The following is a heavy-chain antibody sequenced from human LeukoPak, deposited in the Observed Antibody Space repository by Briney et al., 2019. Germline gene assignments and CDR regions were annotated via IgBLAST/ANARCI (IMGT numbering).Heavy chain of an antibody. CDR2: IIPIFGTA. D-gene: IGHD2-15*01. J-gene: IGHJ5*02. CDR1: GGTFSSYA. CDR3: ARVIGGYCSRGSCPVWNWFDP. V-gene: IGHV1-69*13. Sequence: SVKVSCKASGGTFSSYAIRWVRQAPGQGLEWMGGIIPIFGTANYAQKFQGRVTITADESTSTAYMELSSLRSEDTAVYYCARVIGGYCSRGSCPVWNWFDPWGQGTLVTVSS.